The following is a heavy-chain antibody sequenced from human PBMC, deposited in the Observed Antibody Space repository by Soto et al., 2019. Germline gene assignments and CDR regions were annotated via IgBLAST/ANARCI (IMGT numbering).Heavy chain of an antibody. CDR2: INPNHGDT. J-gene: IGHJ3*01. V-gene: IGHV1-2*02. Sequence: QVHLVQSGAEVEKPGASVKVSCNTSGYTFTAYFMHWVRQAPGQGLEWMGWINPNHGDTDYAQKFQGRVTMTRDTSTTTFYMELSSLRSDDTAVYFCARARFSGRLGYCDMGGQGTKVTVSS. CDR1: GYTFTAYF. D-gene: IGHD1-26*01. CDR3: ARARFSGRLGYCDM.